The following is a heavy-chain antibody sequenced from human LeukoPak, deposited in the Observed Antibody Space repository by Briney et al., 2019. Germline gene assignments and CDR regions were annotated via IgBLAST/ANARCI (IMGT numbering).Heavy chain of an antibody. Sequence: PSETLSLTCDVSGYSISSGYYWGWIRQPPGKGLEWIGSIYPSGSTYNNPSLKSRVTISVDTSKNQFSLKLSSVTAADTAMYYCARDCSGGSCYAFDIWGQGTMVIVSS. CDR1: GYSISSGYY. J-gene: IGHJ3*02. D-gene: IGHD2-15*01. CDR2: IYPSGST. CDR3: ARDCSGGSCYAFDI. V-gene: IGHV4-38-2*02.